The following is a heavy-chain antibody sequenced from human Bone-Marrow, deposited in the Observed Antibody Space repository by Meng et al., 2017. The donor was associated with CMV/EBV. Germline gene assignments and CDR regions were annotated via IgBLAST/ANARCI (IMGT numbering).Heavy chain of an antibody. CDR1: GGSISSGSYY. Sequence: SETLSLTCTVSGGSISSGSYYWSWIRQPPGKGLEWIGYIYYSGSTNYNPSLKSRVTISVDTSKNPSSLKLSSVTAADTAVYYCARDMGYRAYCSSTSCYSGRGGMDVWGQGTMVTVSS. CDR2: IYYSGST. J-gene: IGHJ6*02. CDR3: ARDMGYRAYCSSTSCYSGRGGMDV. D-gene: IGHD2-2*02. V-gene: IGHV4-61*01.